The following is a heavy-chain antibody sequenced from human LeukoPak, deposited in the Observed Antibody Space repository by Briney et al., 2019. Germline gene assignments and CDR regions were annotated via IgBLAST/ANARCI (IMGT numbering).Heavy chain of an antibody. CDR1: GFNFNTYT. CDR2: ISSDSSYI. D-gene: IGHD1-26*01. Sequence: GGSLRLSCAASGFNFNTYTMNWVRQAPGKGLEWVSSISSDSSYIYYADSVKGRFTISRDNAKNSLYLQMNSLRAEDTAVYYCARNSFSGSYSAAGYWGQGTLVTVSS. V-gene: IGHV3-21*01. CDR3: ARNSFSGSYSAAGY. J-gene: IGHJ4*02.